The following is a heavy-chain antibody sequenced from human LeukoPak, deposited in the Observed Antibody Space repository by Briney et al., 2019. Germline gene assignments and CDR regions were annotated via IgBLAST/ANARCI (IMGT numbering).Heavy chain of an antibody. Sequence: SETLSLTCAVYGGSFSGYYWSWIRQPPGKGLERIGEINHSGSTNYNPSLKSRVTISVDTSKNQFSLKLSSVTAADTAVYYCARDRQSSYCSSTSCYSSFDYWGQGTLVTVSS. CDR3: ARDRQSSYCSSTSCYSSFDY. D-gene: IGHD2-2*01. J-gene: IGHJ4*02. CDR1: GGSFSGYY. CDR2: INHSGST. V-gene: IGHV4-34*01.